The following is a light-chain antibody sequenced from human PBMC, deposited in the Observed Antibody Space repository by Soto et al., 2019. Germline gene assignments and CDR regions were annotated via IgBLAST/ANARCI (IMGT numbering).Light chain of an antibody. J-gene: IGLJ1*01. CDR2: EVT. Sequence: QSVLTQPASVSGSPGQSITISCTGTISDIGGYEYVSWYQQHPGKAPRLMIYEVTYRPSGVSNRFSGSKSGSTASLTISGLQAEDEADYYCSSYTDSSTLGLYVFGTGTKVTV. CDR3: SSYTDSSTLGLYV. CDR1: ISDIGGYEY. V-gene: IGLV2-14*01.